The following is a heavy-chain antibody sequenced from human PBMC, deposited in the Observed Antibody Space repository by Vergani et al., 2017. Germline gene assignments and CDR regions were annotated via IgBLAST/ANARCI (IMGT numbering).Heavy chain of an antibody. CDR1: GYSISSGYY. CDR2: IYHSGST. J-gene: IGHJ4*02. V-gene: IGHV4-38-2*02. Sequence: QVQLQESGPGLVKPSETLSLTCTVSGYSISSGYYWGWIRQPPGKGLEWIGSIYHSGSTYYNPSLKSRVTISVDTSKNQFSLKLSSVTAADTAVYYCARDSDPRGGYNYWGQGTLVTVSS. D-gene: IGHD3-16*01. CDR3: ARDSDPRGGYNY.